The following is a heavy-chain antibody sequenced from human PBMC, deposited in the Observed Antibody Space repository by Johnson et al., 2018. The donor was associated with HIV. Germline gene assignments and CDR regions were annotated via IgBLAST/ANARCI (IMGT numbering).Heavy chain of an antibody. CDR3: AKDADTAMLPNTRGYAFDI. V-gene: IGHV3-43*01. CDR2: ISWDGGST. D-gene: IGHD5-18*01. CDR1: GFTFDDYT. Sequence: VQLVESGGVVVQPGGSLRLSCAASGFTFDDYTMHWVRQAPGKGLEWVSLISWDGGSTYYADSVKGRFTISSDNSKNSLYLQMNSLRTEDTALYYCAKDADTAMLPNTRGYAFDIWGQGTMVTVSS. J-gene: IGHJ3*02.